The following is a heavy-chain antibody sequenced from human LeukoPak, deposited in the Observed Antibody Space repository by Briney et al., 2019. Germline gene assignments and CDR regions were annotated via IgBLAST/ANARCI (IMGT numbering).Heavy chain of an antibody. D-gene: IGHD5-18*01. CDR1: GFTFSSYE. J-gene: IGHJ4*02. CDR3: ARGLALAAMVPYFDY. V-gene: IGHV3-48*03. Sequence: GGSLRLSCAASGFTFSSYEMNWVRQAPGKGLEWGSYISSSGSTIYYADSVKGRFTISRDNAKNSLYLQMNSLRAEDTAVYYCARGLALAAMVPYFDYWGQGTLVTVSS. CDR2: ISSSGSTI.